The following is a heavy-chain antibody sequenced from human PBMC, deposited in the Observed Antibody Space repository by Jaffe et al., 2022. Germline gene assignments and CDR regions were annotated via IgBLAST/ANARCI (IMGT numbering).Heavy chain of an antibody. Sequence: QVQLQESGPGLVKPSETLSLSCTVSGGSISPYYWSWIRQPPGKGLEWIGHIHYSGSINYSPSLESRVTISLDTSKTQFSLQLNSVTAADTAVYYCARVGYSNYNYQYMDVWGKGTTVTVSS. V-gene: IGHV4-59*12. J-gene: IGHJ6*03. CDR1: GGSISPYY. D-gene: IGHD1-26*01. CDR2: IHYSGSI. CDR3: ARVGYSNYNYQYMDV.